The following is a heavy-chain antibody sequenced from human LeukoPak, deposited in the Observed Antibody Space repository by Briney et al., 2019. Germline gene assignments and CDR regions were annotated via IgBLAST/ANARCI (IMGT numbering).Heavy chain of an antibody. D-gene: IGHD6-13*01. J-gene: IGHJ4*02. V-gene: IGHV3-48*03. Sequence: PGGSLRLSCAASGFDLGHYEVNWVRQAPGKGLEWIAHISVRAATIYYGDSVEGRFTISRDNAKNSLYLEMNSLRAEDTAVYYCGRWGVEAGIDDWGQGTLVIVSS. CDR1: GFDLGHYE. CDR3: GRWGVEAGIDD. CDR2: ISVRAATI.